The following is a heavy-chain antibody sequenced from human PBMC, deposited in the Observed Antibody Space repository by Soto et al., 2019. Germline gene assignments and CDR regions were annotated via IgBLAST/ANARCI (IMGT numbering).Heavy chain of an antibody. D-gene: IGHD2-2*02. CDR3: TPDLPPIVLVPAAIDDPYGIDV. J-gene: IGHJ6*02. V-gene: IGHV3-15*07. CDR2: IKSKTDGGTT. CDR1: GFTFSNAW. Sequence: EVQLVESGGGLVKPGGSLRLSCAASGFTFSNAWMNWVRQAPGKGLEWVGRIKSKTDGGTTDYAAPVKGRFTISRDDSKNKQYLQIINLKTVDAAVYYCTPDLPPIVLVPAAIDDPYGIDVWGQGTTVTVSS.